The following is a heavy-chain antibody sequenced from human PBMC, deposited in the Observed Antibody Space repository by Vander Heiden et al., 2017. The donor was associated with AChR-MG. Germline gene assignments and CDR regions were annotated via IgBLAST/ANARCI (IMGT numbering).Heavy chain of an antibody. Sequence: QVQLQQWGAGLLKPSETLSLTCAVYGGSFSGYYWSWIRQPPGKGLEWIGEINHSGSTNYNPSLKSRVTISVDTSKNQFSLKLSSVTAADTAVYYCARVMITFGGVIAAFDYWGQGTLVTVSS. D-gene: IGHD3-16*02. V-gene: IGHV4-34*01. CDR2: INHSGST. J-gene: IGHJ4*02. CDR1: GGSFSGYY. CDR3: ARVMITFGGVIAAFDY.